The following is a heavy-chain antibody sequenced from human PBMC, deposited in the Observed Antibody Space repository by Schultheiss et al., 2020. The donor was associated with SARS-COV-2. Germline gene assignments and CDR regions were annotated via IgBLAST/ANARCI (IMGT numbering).Heavy chain of an antibody. J-gene: IGHJ4*02. CDR2: INSDGSST. V-gene: IGHV3-74*01. Sequence: GGSLRLSCAASGFTFSSYAMSWVRQAPGKGLEWVSRINSDGSSTSYADSVKGRFTISRDNAKNTLYLQMNSLRAEDTAVYYCARDKAAAGNWGQGTLVTVSS. CDR1: GFTFSSYA. CDR3: ARDKAAAGN. D-gene: IGHD6-13*01.